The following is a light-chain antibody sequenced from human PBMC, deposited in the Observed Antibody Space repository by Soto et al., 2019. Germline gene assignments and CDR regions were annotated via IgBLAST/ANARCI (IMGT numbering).Light chain of an antibody. CDR3: LQHNTYPRT. V-gene: IGKV1-17*01. CDR1: QDIRDD. Sequence: DIQMTQSPASLSASVGDRVTITCRASQDIRDDVAWYQQKPGKAPKRLIYVTSSLQSGVPSRFSGSGYGTEFTLAISSLQTEDFAAYYCLQHNTYPRTFGQGTNVEMK. CDR2: VTS. J-gene: IGKJ1*01.